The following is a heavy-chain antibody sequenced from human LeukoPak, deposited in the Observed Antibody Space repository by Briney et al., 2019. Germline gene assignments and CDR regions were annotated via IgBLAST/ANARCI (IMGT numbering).Heavy chain of an antibody. J-gene: IGHJ5*02. D-gene: IGHD3-22*01. V-gene: IGHV4-30-4*01. CDR2: MYYSGST. CDR3: ARPYYYDSRIDP. CDR1: GGSISSGDYY. Sequence: PSETLSLTCTVSGGSISSGDYYWSWIRQPPGTGLEWLAYMYYSGSTYYNPSLKSRVTMSADTSKNQLSLKLSSVAAADTAVYYCARPYYYDSRIDPWGQGILVTVSS.